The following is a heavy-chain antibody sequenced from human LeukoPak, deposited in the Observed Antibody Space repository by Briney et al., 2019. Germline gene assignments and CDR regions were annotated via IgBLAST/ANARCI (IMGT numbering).Heavy chain of an antibody. Sequence: GGSLRLSCAASGFTFSSYWMHWVRQAPGKGLVWVSRINSDGSSTSYADSVKGRFTISRDNAKNSLYLQMNSLRAEDTALYYCARDREGYGDHDYWGQGTLVTVSS. CDR3: ARDREGYGDHDY. CDR2: INSDGSST. D-gene: IGHD4-17*01. V-gene: IGHV3-74*01. J-gene: IGHJ4*02. CDR1: GFTFSSYW.